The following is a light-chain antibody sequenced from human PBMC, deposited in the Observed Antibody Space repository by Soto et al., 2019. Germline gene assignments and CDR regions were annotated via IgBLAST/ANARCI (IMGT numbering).Light chain of an antibody. CDR1: QSISSN. Sequence: EFVLTQSPGTLSLSPGERVTLSCRASQSISSNLAWHQQKPGQAPRLLIYGASNRATGIPARFSGSGSGTEFTLTISSLQSEDFAVYYCQQYNNWPPITFGHGTRLEI. V-gene: IGKV3-15*01. CDR2: GAS. CDR3: QQYNNWPPIT. J-gene: IGKJ5*01.